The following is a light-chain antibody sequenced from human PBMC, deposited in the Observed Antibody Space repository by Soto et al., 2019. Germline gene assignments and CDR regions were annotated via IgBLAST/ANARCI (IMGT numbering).Light chain of an antibody. CDR2: DAS. V-gene: IGKV3D-20*01. J-gene: IGKJ1*01. Sequence: EIVLTQSPVTLSLSPGERATLCCGASHSVGSSYLAWYQQQPGLAPRLLIYDASSRATGIQDRFSGSGSGADFTLTISRLEPEDFALYYCQQYSTSRTFGQGTKVDVK. CDR1: HSVGSSY. CDR3: QQYSTSRT.